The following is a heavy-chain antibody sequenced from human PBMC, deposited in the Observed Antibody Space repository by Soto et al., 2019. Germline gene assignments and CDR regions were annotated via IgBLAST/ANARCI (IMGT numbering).Heavy chain of an antibody. CDR2: ISGSGGST. V-gene: IGHV3-23*01. J-gene: IGHJ6*02. CDR3: AKDLGSGVTTYYYGMDV. Sequence: PGGSLRLSCAASGFTFSSYAMSWVRQAPGKGLEWVSAISGSGGSTYYADSVKGRFTISRDNSKNTLYLQMNSLRAEDTAVYYCAKDLGSGVTTYYYGMDVWGQGTTVTVSS. CDR1: GFTFSSYA. D-gene: IGHD4-17*01.